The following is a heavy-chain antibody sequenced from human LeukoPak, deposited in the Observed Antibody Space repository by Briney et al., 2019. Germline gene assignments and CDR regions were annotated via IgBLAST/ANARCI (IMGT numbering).Heavy chain of an antibody. V-gene: IGHV3-48*04. CDR1: GFAFNTYA. D-gene: IGHD5/OR15-5a*01. J-gene: IGHJ5*02. CDR2: IDSTSGTI. Sequence: GGSLRLSCAASGFAFNTYAMNWVRQDPGKGLQWLSYIDSTSGTIYYADSVKGRFTVSRDNAQNTLYLQMNSLRAEDTALYYCARDVLGRFDPWGQGTMVTVSS. CDR3: ARDVLGRFDP.